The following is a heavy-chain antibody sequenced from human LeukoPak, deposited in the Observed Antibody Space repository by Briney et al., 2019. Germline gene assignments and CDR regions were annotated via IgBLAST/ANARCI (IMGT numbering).Heavy chain of an antibody. Sequence: PSETLSLTCAVYGGSFSGYYWSWIRQPPGKGLEWIGEINHSGSTNYNPSLKSRVTISVDTSKNQFSLKLSSVTAADTAVYYCARDHTTRGFDPWGQGTLVTVSS. J-gene: IGHJ5*02. D-gene: IGHD1-1*01. CDR1: GGSFSGYY. CDR3: ARDHTTRGFDP. CDR2: INHSGST. V-gene: IGHV4-34*01.